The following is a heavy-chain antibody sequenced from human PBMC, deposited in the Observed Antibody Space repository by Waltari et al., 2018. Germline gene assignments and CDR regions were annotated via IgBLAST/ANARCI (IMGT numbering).Heavy chain of an antibody. CDR1: GGSFSGYY. J-gene: IGHJ6*03. D-gene: IGHD5-18*01. CDR3: ARGRGYGGYYYYYYMDV. V-gene: IGHV4-34*01. Sequence: QVQLQQWGAGLLKPSETLSLTCAVYGGSFSGYYWSWIRQTPGTGLEGIGEINHSGSTNYNPSLKSRVTISVDTSKNQFSLKLSSVTAADTAVYYCARGRGYGGYYYYYYMDVWGKGTTVTVSS. CDR2: INHSGST.